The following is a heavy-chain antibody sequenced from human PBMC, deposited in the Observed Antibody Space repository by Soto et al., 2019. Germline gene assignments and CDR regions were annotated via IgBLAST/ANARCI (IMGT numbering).Heavy chain of an antibody. CDR1: GGSISSGGYY. CDR3: ARDIHYYGSGSPPNGSDL. J-gene: IGHJ5*02. D-gene: IGHD3-10*01. CDR2: IYYSGST. V-gene: IGHV4-31*03. Sequence: SETLSLTCTVSGGSISSGGYYWSWIRQHPGKGLEWIGNIYYSGSTYYNPTLKSRVTISVDTSKNQFSQKLSSVTAADTAVYYCARDIHYYGSGSPPNGSDLWGQGTLVTVSS.